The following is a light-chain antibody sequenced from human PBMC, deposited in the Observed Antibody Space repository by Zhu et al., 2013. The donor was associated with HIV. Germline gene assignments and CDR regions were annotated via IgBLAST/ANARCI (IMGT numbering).Light chain of an antibody. J-gene: IGKJ4*01. V-gene: IGKV3-20*01. Sequence: EIVLTQSPVTLSLSPGERTTLSCRASQTVTSSYLAWYQHKPGQAPRLLIYGASTRAIGIPDRFSGSGSGTDFTLTISRLEPEDFAVYFCQQYGSSPLTFGGGTQVEIK. CDR3: QQYGSSPLT. CDR2: GAS. CDR1: QTVTSSY.